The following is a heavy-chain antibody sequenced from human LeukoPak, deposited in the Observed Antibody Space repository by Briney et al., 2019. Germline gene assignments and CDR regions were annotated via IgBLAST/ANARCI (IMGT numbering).Heavy chain of an antibody. D-gene: IGHD5-12*01. V-gene: IGHV5-51*01. CDR1: GYDFATYW. CDR2: ILPGDSDV. J-gene: IGHJ3*01. CDR3: VRHGGRLGYTRPLV. Sequence: GESLKISCEASGYDFATYWIGWVRQMPGKGLEWMAIILPGDSDVRYSPSFQDQVTISADKSVNSAYLQWSSLKASDTAMYYCVRHGGRLGYTRPLVWGQGTMVTV.